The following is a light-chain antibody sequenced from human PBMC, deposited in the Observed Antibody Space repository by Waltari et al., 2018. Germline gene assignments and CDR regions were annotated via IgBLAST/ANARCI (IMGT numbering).Light chain of an antibody. CDR3: QQAHSFPLIT. J-gene: IGKJ5*01. CDR1: QDVRTW. CDR2: DES. V-gene: IGKV1-12*01. Sequence: DIQMTQSPSSVSASVGDRVTISCRASQDVRTWLAWYQQKPGKAPNLLINDESTLQSGVPSRFSGSGSGTDFTLTISSLQPEDFATYYCQQAHSFPLITFGQGTRLEIK.